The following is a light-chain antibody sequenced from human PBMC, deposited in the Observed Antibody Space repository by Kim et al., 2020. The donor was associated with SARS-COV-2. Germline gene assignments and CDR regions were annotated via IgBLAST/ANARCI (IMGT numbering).Light chain of an antibody. CDR2: GAT. J-gene: IGKJ2*01. V-gene: IGKV3-15*01. CDR1: KDIANS. Sequence: GGRGERAQLASRARKDIANSVAGCQQTPVLAPRLLIYGATTRATGIPSRFTGSGSGTEFSLTITSLQSEDIVIYFCQQYSHWPYSFGQGTTLEI. CDR3: QQYSHWPYS.